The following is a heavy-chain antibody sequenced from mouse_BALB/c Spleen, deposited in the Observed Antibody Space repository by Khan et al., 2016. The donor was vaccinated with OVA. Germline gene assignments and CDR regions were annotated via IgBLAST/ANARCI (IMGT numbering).Heavy chain of an antibody. CDR1: GYKFTDYA. CDR2: ISTDSGKT. CDR3: ARWHVSLDY. V-gene: IGHV1S137*01. J-gene: IGHJ2*01. Sequence: QVQLKESGPEVVRPGVSVKISCKGSGYKFTDYAMYWVKQSYAKSLEWIGLISTDSGKTNYKQKLKGKATMTVDKDSSTAYMELASLTAEDSAISYSARWHVSLDYWGQGTALTVSS.